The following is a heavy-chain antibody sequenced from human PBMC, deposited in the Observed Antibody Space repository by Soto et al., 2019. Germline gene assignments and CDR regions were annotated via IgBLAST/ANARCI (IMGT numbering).Heavy chain of an antibody. CDR2: IYWDDDK. D-gene: IGHD6-19*01. J-gene: IGHJ4*02. Sequence: QITLKESGPTLVKHTQTLTLTCTFSGFSLSSTRMSVGWIRQPPGKALEWLALIYWDDDKRYSPFLKSRLTITKDTSKHQVVLTMSNMDPVDTARYYCAHIVVAGLGYYFDYWGQGTLVTVSS. V-gene: IGHV2-5*02. CDR1: GFSLSSTRMS. CDR3: AHIVVAGLGYYFDY.